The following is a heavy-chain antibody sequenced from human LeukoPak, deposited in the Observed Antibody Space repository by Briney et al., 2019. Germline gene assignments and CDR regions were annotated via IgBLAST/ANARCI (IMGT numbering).Heavy chain of an antibody. CDR1: GFTVSNNY. Sequence: PGGSLRLSCAASGFTVSNNYMSWVRQAPGKGLEWVSVIYTGGSTYYADSVKGRFTISRHNSKNMLYLQMNSLRADDMALYYCARGTTGYSSGPYDFDIWGQGTMVTVSS. V-gene: IGHV3-53*01. CDR3: ARGTTGYSSGPYDFDI. J-gene: IGHJ3*02. D-gene: IGHD6-19*01. CDR2: IYTGGST.